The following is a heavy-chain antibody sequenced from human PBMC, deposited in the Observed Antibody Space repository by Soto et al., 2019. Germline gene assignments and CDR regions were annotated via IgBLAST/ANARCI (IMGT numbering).Heavy chain of an antibody. Sequence: QLQLQESGPGLVKPSETLSLTCSVSDDSINSDKYYWGWIRQPPGKGLEWIGSIYYRGNAYYNPSLQTRVTIYQDKSKRPFSLKLNSVTAADSAVYFCARLEGLATISYYFDFWGPGALVTVSS. J-gene: IGHJ4*02. CDR1: DDSINSDKYY. CDR3: ARLEGLATISYYFDF. V-gene: IGHV4-39*01. CDR2: IYYRGNA. D-gene: IGHD3-9*01.